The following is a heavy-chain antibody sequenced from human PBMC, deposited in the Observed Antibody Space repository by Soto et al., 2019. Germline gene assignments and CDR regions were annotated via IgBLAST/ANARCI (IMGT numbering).Heavy chain of an antibody. D-gene: IGHD2-2*01. J-gene: IGHJ5*02. CDR1: GGSISSYY. Sequence: SETLSLTCTVSGGSISSYYWSWIRQPPGKGLEWIGYIYYSGSTNYNPSLKSRVTISVDTSKNQFSLKLSSVTAADTAVYYCAGDRGYCSSTSCQHNWFDPWGQGTLVTVSS. CDR2: IYYSGST. CDR3: AGDRGYCSSTSCQHNWFDP. V-gene: IGHV4-59*01.